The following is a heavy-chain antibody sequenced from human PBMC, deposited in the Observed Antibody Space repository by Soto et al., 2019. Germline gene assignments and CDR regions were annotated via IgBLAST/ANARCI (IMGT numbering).Heavy chain of an antibody. CDR3: ASTKYDSSAYYYWYLGL. Sequence: QVELVQSGAEVKKPGSSVKVSCQASEDTFRNYAISWVRQAPGQGLEWMGGIIPILGTANYAQKFQGRVTITADTSANTVYLELSSLRSEDTAVYYWASTKYDSSAYYYWYLGLWGRGTLVTVSS. J-gene: IGHJ2*01. CDR2: IIPILGTA. D-gene: IGHD3-22*01. V-gene: IGHV1-69*06. CDR1: EDTFRNYA.